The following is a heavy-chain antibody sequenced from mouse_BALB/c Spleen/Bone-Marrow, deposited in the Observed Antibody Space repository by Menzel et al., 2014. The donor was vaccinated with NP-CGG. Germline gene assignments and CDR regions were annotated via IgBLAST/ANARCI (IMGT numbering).Heavy chain of an antibody. V-gene: IGHV14-3*02. CDR3: AEGYDSWFAY. CDR1: GLNIEDTY. Sequence: VQLQQSGAELVKPGASVKLSCTASGLNIEDTYVHWVKQRPEQGLEWTGRIDPANGNTKYDPKFQGKATVTSDTSSNTAYLHLNSLTSEDTAVYYCAEGYDSWFAYWGQGTLVTVSA. D-gene: IGHD2-2*01. J-gene: IGHJ3*01. CDR2: IDPANGNT.